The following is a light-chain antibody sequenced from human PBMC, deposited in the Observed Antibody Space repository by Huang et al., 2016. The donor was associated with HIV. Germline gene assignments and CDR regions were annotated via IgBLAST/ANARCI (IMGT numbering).Light chain of an antibody. CDR2: DTS. V-gene: IGKV3D-15*01. Sequence: EIVMTQSPATLSVSPGGGATLSCRASQHIRNNLAWYPLNPGRAPRLLIYDTSTRASGVPARFSGSGSGTEFTLTISGLQSEDFAVYFCQQYDNWPPGLTFGGGTKVEI. CDR1: QHIRNN. CDR3: QQYDNWPPGLT. J-gene: IGKJ4*01.